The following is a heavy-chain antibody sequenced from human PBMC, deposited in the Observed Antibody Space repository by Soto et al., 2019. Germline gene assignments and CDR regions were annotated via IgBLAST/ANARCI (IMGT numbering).Heavy chain of an antibody. J-gene: IGHJ5*02. CDR1: GFSLSTSGVG. V-gene: IGHV2-5*02. Sequence: QITLKESGPTLVKPTQTLTLTCTLSGFSLSTSGVGVGWIRQPPGKALEWLTLIYWDDNKRYSPSLKSRLTITKDTTNNQLLLTMTSMDPVDTATYHCALRRGYCSGGSCYSIWFDPWGQGTLVTVSS. D-gene: IGHD2-15*01. CDR2: IYWDDNK. CDR3: ALRRGYCSGGSCYSIWFDP.